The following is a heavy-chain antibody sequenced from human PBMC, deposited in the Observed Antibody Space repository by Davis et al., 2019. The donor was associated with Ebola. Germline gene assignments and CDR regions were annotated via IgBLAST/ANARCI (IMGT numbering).Heavy chain of an antibody. Sequence: GESLLIPCASLGLSFSRSAMHSVRQSSGKGLEWVGRIRSKANSYATAYAASVKGRFTISRDDSKNTAYLQMNSLKTEDTAVYYCSTSSPDYWGQGTLVTVSS. CDR1: GLSFSRSA. CDR3: STSSPDY. J-gene: IGHJ4*02. V-gene: IGHV3-73*01. D-gene: IGHD2-2*01. CDR2: IRSKANSYAT.